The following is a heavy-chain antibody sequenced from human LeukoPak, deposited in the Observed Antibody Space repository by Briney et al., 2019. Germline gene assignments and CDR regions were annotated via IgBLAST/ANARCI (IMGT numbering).Heavy chain of an antibody. D-gene: IGHD3-10*01. V-gene: IGHV4-39*07. CDR2: IYYSGST. Sequence: SETLSLTCTVSGGSISSSSYYWGWIRQPPGKGLEWIGSIYYSGSTYYNPSLKSRVTISVDTSKNQFSLKLSSVTAADTAVYYCARLHLDYGSGSYRGSFDYWGQGTLVTVSS. CDR3: ARLHLDYGSGSYRGSFDY. J-gene: IGHJ4*02. CDR1: GGSISSSSYY.